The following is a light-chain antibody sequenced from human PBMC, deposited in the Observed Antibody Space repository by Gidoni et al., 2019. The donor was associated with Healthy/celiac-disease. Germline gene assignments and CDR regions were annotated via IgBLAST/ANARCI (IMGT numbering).Light chain of an antibody. CDR3: SSYTSSSTLVV. J-gene: IGLJ2*01. CDR2: DVS. Sequence: QSALTQPASVSGSPGQSITISCTGPSSDVGGYNYVSWYQQHTGKAPKLMIYDVSNRPSGVSNRFSGSKSGNTASLTISGLRAEDEADYYCSSYTSSSTLVVFGGGTKLTVL. CDR1: SSDVGGYNY. V-gene: IGLV2-14*03.